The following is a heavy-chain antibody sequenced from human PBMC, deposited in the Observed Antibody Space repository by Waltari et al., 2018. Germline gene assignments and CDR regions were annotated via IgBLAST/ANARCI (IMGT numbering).Heavy chain of an antibody. Sequence: QVQLQESGPGLVKPSETLSLTCTVSGGSISSYYWSWIRQPPGKGLEWFGYIYYSGSTNYNPSLTSRVTISVDTSKNQFSLKLSSVTAADTAVYYCARAIPWFDPWGQGTLVTVSS. J-gene: IGHJ5*02. D-gene: IGHD2-2*02. CDR1: GGSISSYY. V-gene: IGHV4-59*01. CDR2: IYYSGST. CDR3: ARAIPWFDP.